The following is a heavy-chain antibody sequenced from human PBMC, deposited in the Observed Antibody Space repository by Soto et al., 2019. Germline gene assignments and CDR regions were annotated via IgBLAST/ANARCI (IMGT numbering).Heavy chain of an antibody. CDR3: EKDRAQKGFTYYDFWSGYAYGMDV. CDR2: ISGSGGST. Sequence: RWSLRLSCAYSGFTVSSYGMSWGRQAPGKWRGWVSAISGSGGSTYYADSVKGRFTISRDNSTNTLYLQMNSLRAEDTAVYYCEKDRAQKGFTYYDFWSGYAYGMDVWGQGTTVTVSS. CDR1: GFTVSSYG. V-gene: IGHV3-23*01. J-gene: IGHJ6*02. D-gene: IGHD3-3*01.